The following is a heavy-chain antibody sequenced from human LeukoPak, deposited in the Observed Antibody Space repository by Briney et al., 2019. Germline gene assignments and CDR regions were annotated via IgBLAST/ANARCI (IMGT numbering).Heavy chain of an antibody. CDR2: INHSGST. V-gene: IGHV4-34*01. CDR3: AREIRGYSYASFFDY. Sequence: SETLSLTCAVYGGSFSGYYWSWIRQPPGKGLEWIGEINHSGSTNYNPSLKSRVTISVDTSKNQFSLKLSSVTAADTAVYYCAREIRGYSYASFFDYWGQGTLVTVSS. CDR1: GGSFSGYY. D-gene: IGHD5-18*01. J-gene: IGHJ4*02.